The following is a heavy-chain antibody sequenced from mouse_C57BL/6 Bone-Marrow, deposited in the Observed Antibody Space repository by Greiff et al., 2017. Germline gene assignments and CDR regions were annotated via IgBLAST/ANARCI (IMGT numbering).Heavy chain of an antibody. CDR1: GFTFSSYA. J-gene: IGHJ3*01. CDR3: AREGYGNYAAY. CDR2: ISDGGSYT. D-gene: IGHD2-1*01. V-gene: IGHV5-4*01. Sequence: EVQRVESGGGLVKPGGSLKLSCAASGFTFSSYAMSWVRQTPEKRLEWVATISDGGSYTYYPDNVKGRFTISRDNAKNNLYLQMSHLKSEDTAMYYCAREGYGNYAAYWGQGTLVTVSA.